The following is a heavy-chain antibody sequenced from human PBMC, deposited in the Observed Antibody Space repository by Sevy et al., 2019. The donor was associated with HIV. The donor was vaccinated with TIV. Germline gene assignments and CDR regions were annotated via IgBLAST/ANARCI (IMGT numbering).Heavy chain of an antibody. CDR2: IRYDGSDK. J-gene: IGHJ4*02. D-gene: IGHD6-13*01. Sequence: GGSLRLSCAASGFTFTNYGMHWVRQVPGKGLEWVTFIRYDGSDKYYAASVKGGFTISRDDSKNTLYLQMDSLRPEDTAIYYCAKDLAGPGRRYFDSWGQGTLVTVSS. CDR1: GFTFTNYG. CDR3: AKDLAGPGRRYFDS. V-gene: IGHV3-30*02.